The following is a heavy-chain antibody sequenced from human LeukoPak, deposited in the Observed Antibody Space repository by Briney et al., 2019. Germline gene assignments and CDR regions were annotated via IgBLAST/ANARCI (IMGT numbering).Heavy chain of an antibody. CDR3: AKDHRDYGDHDAFDI. Sequence: GGSLRLSCAASGFTFSSYSMNWVRQAPGRGLEWASAISGSGGSTYYADSVKGRFTISRDNSKNTLYLQMNSLRAEDTAVYYCAKDHRDYGDHDAFDIWGQGTMVTVSS. V-gene: IGHV3-23*01. CDR1: GFTFSSYS. D-gene: IGHD4-17*01. J-gene: IGHJ3*02. CDR2: ISGSGGST.